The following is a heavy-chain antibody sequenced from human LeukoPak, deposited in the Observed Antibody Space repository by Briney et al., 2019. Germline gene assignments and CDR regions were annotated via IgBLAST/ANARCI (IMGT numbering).Heavy chain of an antibody. CDR2: IRHDGRYT. CDR1: GFTFSSYG. D-gene: IGHD3-10*01. V-gene: IGHV3-30*02. CDR3: AKDSSGNALDF. Sequence: PGGSLRLSCAASGFTFSSYGMHWVRQAPGKGLEWVAFIRHDGRYTYYANSVEGRCAISRDSSKKTLYLHLNSLRPEDTAVYFCAKDSSGNALDFWGQGTMVIVSS. J-gene: IGHJ3*01.